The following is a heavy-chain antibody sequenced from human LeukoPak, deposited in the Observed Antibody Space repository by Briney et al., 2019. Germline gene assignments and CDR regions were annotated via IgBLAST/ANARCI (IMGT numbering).Heavy chain of an antibody. CDR3: AKDAPVNIVVVPAANS. CDR1: GFSVSNNY. D-gene: IGHD2-2*01. J-gene: IGHJ4*02. V-gene: IGHV3-66*02. CDR2: ICSDGST. Sequence: GGSLRLSCAASGFSVSNNYMSWVRQAPGKGLEWVSIICSDGSTHHADSVRGRFTISRDNSKNTLYLQMNSLRTEDTAVYYCAKDAPVNIVVVPAANSWGQGTLVTVSS.